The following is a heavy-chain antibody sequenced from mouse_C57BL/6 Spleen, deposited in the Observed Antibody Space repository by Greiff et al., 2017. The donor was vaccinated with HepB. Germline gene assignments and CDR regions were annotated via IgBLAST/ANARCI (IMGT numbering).Heavy chain of an antibody. Sequence: QVQLQQPGAELVKPGASVKLSCKASGYTFTSYWMQWVKQRPGQGLEWIGEIDPSDSYTNYNQKFKGKATLTVDTSSSTAYMQLSSLTSEDSAVYYWARSKLMGFAYGGQGTLVTVSA. V-gene: IGHV1-50*01. D-gene: IGHD2-3*01. CDR1: GYTFTSYW. J-gene: IGHJ3*01. CDR3: ARSKLMGFAY. CDR2: IDPSDSYT.